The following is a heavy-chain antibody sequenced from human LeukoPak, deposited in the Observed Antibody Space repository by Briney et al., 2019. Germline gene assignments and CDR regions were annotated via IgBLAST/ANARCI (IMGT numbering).Heavy chain of an antibody. CDR3: ARAFSDIVVVPAASRYYYYYYMDV. CDR1: GYSFTSYW. D-gene: IGHD2-2*01. Sequence: GESLKISCKGSGYSFTSYWIGWVRQMPGKGPEWMGIIYPGDSDTRYSPSFQGQVTISADKYISTAYLQWSSLKASDTAMYYCARAFSDIVVVPAASRYYYYYYMDVWGKGTTVTVSS. V-gene: IGHV5-51*01. CDR2: IYPGDSDT. J-gene: IGHJ6*03.